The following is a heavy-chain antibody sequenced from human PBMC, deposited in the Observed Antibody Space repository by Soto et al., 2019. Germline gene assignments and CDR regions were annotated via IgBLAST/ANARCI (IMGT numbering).Heavy chain of an antibody. CDR2: IFWDDDQ. D-gene: IGHD1-26*01. CDR1: GFSLSTSGVG. J-gene: IGHJ3*01. V-gene: IGHV2-5*02. Sequence: QITLKESGPTLVQPTQPLTLTCTFSGFSLSTSGVGVGWIRQPPGKALEWLALIFWDDDQRCSPSLKSRLTISNDTSKSLVVLRMTNMDRVDTATHYCTTTRLTLGAFYVWGQGTMVTVSS. CDR3: TTTRLTLGAFYV.